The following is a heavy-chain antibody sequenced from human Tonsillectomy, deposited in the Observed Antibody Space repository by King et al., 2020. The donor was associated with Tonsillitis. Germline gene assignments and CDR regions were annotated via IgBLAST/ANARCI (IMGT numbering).Heavy chain of an antibody. CDR2: IWYDGSNK. Sequence: QVQLVESGGGVVQPGRSLRLSCAASGFTFSSYGMHWVRQAPGKGLEWVAVIWYDGSNKYYADFVKGRFTISRDNSKNTLYLQMNSLRAEDTAVYYCARDGDFYDSSGYYDYWGQGTLVTVSS. CDR3: ARDGDFYDSSGYYDY. CDR1: GFTFSSYG. V-gene: IGHV3-33*08. D-gene: IGHD3-22*01. J-gene: IGHJ4*02.